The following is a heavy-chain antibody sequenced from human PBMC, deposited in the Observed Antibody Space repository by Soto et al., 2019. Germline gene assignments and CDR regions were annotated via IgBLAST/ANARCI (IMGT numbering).Heavy chain of an antibody. D-gene: IGHD3-10*01. CDR1: GFTFSSYA. CDR3: ARDESYYGSGSHRYDDGFAAVSLFDY. V-gene: IGHV3-30-3*01. J-gene: IGHJ4*02. Sequence: GGSLRLSCAASGFTFSSYAMHWVRQAPGKGLEWVAVISYDGSNKYYADSVKGRFTISRDNSKNTLYLQMNSLRAEDTAVYYCARDESYYGSGSHRYDDGFAAVSLFDYWGQGTLVTVSS. CDR2: ISYDGSNK.